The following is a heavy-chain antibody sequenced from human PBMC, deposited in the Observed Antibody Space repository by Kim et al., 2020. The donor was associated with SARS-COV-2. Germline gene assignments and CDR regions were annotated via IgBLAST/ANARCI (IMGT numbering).Heavy chain of an antibody. CDR2: IRSKANSYAT. J-gene: IGHJ6*02. V-gene: IGHV3-73*01. Sequence: GGSLRLSCAASGFTFSDSAIHWVRQASGKGLEWVGRIRSKANSYATAYAASVEGRFSISRDDSKNTAYLQMNSLKTEDTAVYYCTRLRSSSNVLYYYYGMDVWGQGTTVTVSS. CDR1: GFTFSDSA. D-gene: IGHD2-2*01. CDR3: TRLRSSSNVLYYYYGMDV.